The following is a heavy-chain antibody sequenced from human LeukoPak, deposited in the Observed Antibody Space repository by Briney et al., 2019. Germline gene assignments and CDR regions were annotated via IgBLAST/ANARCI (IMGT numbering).Heavy chain of an antibody. CDR3: ARQIGIAVAGTGWFDP. Sequence: MASETLSLTCTVSGDSITSDNYYWGWIRQPPGKGLEWIGSIYYSGKISYSGTTYYNPSLKSRVTISLDTSKNQFSLMLNSVTAADTAVFYCARQIGIAVAGTGWFDPWGQGTLVTVSS. V-gene: IGHV4-39*01. D-gene: IGHD2-2*01. CDR1: GDSITSDNYY. J-gene: IGHJ5*02. CDR2: IYYSGKISYSGTT.